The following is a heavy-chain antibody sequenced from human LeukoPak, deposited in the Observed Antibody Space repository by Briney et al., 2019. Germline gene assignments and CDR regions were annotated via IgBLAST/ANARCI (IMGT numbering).Heavy chain of an antibody. J-gene: IGHJ4*02. CDR1: GSSISSDYY. CDR3: ARDLSITMIRGVTFDY. Sequence: KSSETLSLTCTVSGSSISSDYYWGWIRQPPGKGLEWIGNVYRTGSTYYNPSLTSRVIISIDTSKNHFSLKLSSVTAADTAVYYCARDLSITMIRGVTFDYWGQGALVTVSS. V-gene: IGHV4-38-2*02. D-gene: IGHD3-10*01. CDR2: VYRTGST.